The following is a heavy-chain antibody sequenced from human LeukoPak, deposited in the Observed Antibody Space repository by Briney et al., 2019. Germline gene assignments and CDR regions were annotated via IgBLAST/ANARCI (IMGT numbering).Heavy chain of an antibody. D-gene: IGHD5-24*01. Sequence: SETLSLTCAVYGGSFSGYYWSWIRQPPGKGLEWIGYIYYSGSTNYNPSLKSRVTISVDTSKNQFSLKLSSVTAADTAVYYCARHRDGYNFRGFDYWGQGTLVTVSS. CDR1: GGSFSGYY. CDR2: IYYSGST. CDR3: ARHRDGYNFRGFDY. V-gene: IGHV4-59*08. J-gene: IGHJ4*02.